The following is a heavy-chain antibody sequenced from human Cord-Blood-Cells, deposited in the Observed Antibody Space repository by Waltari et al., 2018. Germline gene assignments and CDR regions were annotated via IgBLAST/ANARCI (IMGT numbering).Heavy chain of an antibody. Sequence: QVQLQQWGAGLLKPSETLSLPCAVYGGSFSGYYWSGICQPPGKGLEWFGEINHSGSTNYNPTLKRRVTISVDTAKNQFSLKMGSVTAADTAVYYCERVRFGDYGDYWGQGTLVTVSS. CDR1: GGSFSGYY. J-gene: IGHJ4*02. CDR2: INHSGST. D-gene: IGHD3-10*01. CDR3: ERVRFGDYGDY. V-gene: IGHV4-34*01.